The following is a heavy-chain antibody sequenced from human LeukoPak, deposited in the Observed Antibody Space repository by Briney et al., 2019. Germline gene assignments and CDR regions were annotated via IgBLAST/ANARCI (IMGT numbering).Heavy chain of an antibody. Sequence: PGGSLRLSCAASGFTFSSYAMSWVRQAPGKGLEWVSAISGSGGSTYYADSVKGRFTISRDNSKNTLYLQMNSLRAEDTAVYYCAKDRGSYGKGNSWFDPWGQGTLVTVSS. V-gene: IGHV3-23*01. CDR2: ISGSGGST. CDR1: GFTFSSYA. D-gene: IGHD1-26*01. J-gene: IGHJ5*02. CDR3: AKDRGSYGKGNSWFDP.